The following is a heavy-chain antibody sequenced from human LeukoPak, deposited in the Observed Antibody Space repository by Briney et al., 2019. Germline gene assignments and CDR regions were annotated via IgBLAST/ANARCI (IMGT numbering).Heavy chain of an antibody. V-gene: IGHV3-7*03. Sequence: GGSLRLSCAASGFTFNSYWMHWVRQAPGKGLDWVANIKQDGSEKYYVDSVKGRFTISRDNAKNTLYLQMNSLTAEDTAVYYCANFPPDTAMVTDYWGQGTLVTVSS. J-gene: IGHJ4*02. CDR2: IKQDGSEK. CDR1: GFTFNSYW. CDR3: ANFPPDTAMVTDY. D-gene: IGHD5-18*01.